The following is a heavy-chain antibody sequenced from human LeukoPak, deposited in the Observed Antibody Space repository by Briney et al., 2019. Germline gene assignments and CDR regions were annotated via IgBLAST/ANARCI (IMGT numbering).Heavy chain of an antibody. Sequence: ASVKVSCKASGYTFTGYYMHWVRQAPGQGLEWMGWINPNSGGTNYAQKFQGRVTMTRDTSISTAYMELSRLRSDDTPVYYCARLGIPITMIVVVDFDYWGQGTLATVSS. D-gene: IGHD3-22*01. CDR1: GYTFTGYY. CDR3: ARLGIPITMIVVVDFDY. V-gene: IGHV1-2*02. CDR2: INPNSGGT. J-gene: IGHJ4*02.